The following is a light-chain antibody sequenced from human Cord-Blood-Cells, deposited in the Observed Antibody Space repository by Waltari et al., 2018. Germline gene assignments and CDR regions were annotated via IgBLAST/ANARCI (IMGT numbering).Light chain of an antibody. V-gene: IGLV2-8*01. Sequence: QSALTQPPSASGSPGQSVTISCTGTSSDVGGYNYVSWYQQHPGKAPELRIYGVSKRPSGVPDRFSGSKSGNTASLTVSGLQAEDEADYYCSSYAGSNNLVFGGGTKLTVL. CDR2: GVS. CDR3: SSYAGSNNLV. CDR1: SSDVGGYNY. J-gene: IGLJ2*01.